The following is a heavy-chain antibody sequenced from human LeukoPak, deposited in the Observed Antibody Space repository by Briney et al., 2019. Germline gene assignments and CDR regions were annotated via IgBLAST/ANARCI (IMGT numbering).Heavy chain of an antibody. CDR3: ATAFYGSGSYPFDY. CDR1: GYTLTELS. CDR2: FDPEDGET. Sequence: ASVKVSCKVSGYTLTELSMHWVRQAPGKGLEWMGGFDPEDGETIYAQKFQGRVTVTEDTSTDTAYMELSSLRSEDTAVYYCATAFYGSGSYPFDYWGQGTLVTVSA. D-gene: IGHD3-10*01. J-gene: IGHJ4*02. V-gene: IGHV1-24*01.